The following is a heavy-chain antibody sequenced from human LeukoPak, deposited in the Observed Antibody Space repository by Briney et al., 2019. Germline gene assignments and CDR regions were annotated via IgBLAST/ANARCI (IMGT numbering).Heavy chain of an antibody. CDR2: IVVGSGNT. J-gene: IGHJ3*02. Sequence: GASVKVSCKASGFTFTSSATQWVRQARGQRLEWIGWIVVGSGNTNYAQKFQERVTITRDMSTSTAYMELSSLRSEDTAVYYCARRYCTNGVCYNDRGSFDIWAKGQWSSSLQ. CDR3: ARRYCTNGVCYNDRGSFDI. V-gene: IGHV1-58*02. CDR1: GFTFTSSA. D-gene: IGHD2-8*01.